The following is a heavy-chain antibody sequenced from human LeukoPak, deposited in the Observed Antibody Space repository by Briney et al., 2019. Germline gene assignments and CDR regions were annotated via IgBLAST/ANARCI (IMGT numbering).Heavy chain of an antibody. D-gene: IGHD3-10*01. CDR2: IFPGTSEV. V-gene: IGHV5-51*01. CDR1: GYSFSTYW. Sequence: PGEPLKISCKDSGYSFSTYWVGWVRQMPGKGLEYMGIIFPGTSEVRYSPAFQGQVTISADKSLSSAYLQWTSLKASDSAMYYCARHTGRPQAGWFDPWGQGTLVTVSS. CDR3: ARHTGRPQAGWFDP. J-gene: IGHJ5*02.